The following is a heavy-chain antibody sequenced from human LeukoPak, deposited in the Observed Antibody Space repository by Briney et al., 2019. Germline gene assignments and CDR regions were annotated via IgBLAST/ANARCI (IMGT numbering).Heavy chain of an antibody. CDR2: IIPIFGTA. Sequence: SVKVSCKASGYTFTGYYMHWVRQAPGQGLEWMGGIIPIFGTANYAQKFQGGVTITADESTSTAYMELSSLRSEDTAVYYCARAPIVVPAAYALDIWGQGTMVTVSS. J-gene: IGHJ3*02. V-gene: IGHV1-69*13. CDR3: ARAPIVVPAAYALDI. CDR1: GYTFTGYY. D-gene: IGHD2-2*01.